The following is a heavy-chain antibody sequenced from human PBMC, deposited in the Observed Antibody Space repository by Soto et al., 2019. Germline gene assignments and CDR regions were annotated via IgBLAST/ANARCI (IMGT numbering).Heavy chain of an antibody. V-gene: IGHV4-31*03. J-gene: IGHJ4*02. Sequence: PSETLSLTCTVSGGSISSGGYYWSWIRQHPGKGLEWIGYIYYSGSTYYNPSLKSRVTISVDTSKNQFSLKLSSVTAADTAVYYCARDPHGPAAYFDYWGQGTLVTVSS. D-gene: IGHD2-2*01. CDR3: ARDPHGPAAYFDY. CDR2: IYYSGST. CDR1: GGSISSGGYY.